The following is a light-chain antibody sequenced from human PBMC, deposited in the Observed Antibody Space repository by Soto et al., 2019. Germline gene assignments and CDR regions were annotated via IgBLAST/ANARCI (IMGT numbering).Light chain of an antibody. J-gene: IGLJ1*01. CDR3: GSWDSRLSAV. V-gene: IGLV1-51*01. CDR1: TSNIGNNY. Sequence: QSVLTQPPSVSAAPGQKVTISCSGGTSNIGNNYVSWYQQFPGTAPKRIIYDNSKRASGILDRFSGSKSGTSATLVITGLQTGDEADYYCGSWDSRLSAVFGTGTKGTVL. CDR2: DNS.